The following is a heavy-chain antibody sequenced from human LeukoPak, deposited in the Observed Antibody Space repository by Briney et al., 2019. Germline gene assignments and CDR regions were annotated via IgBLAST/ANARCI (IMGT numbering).Heavy chain of an antibody. CDR3: ARRPSLRYFDWAYYMDV. CDR2: IYYSGST. CDR1: GGSISSSSYY. Sequence: SETLSLTCTVSGGSISSSSYYWGWIRQPPGKGLEWIGSIYYSGSTYYNPSLKSRVTISVDTSKNQFSLKLSSVTAADTAVYYCARRPSLRYFDWAYYMDVWGKGTTVTISS. D-gene: IGHD3-9*01. V-gene: IGHV4-39*01. J-gene: IGHJ6*03.